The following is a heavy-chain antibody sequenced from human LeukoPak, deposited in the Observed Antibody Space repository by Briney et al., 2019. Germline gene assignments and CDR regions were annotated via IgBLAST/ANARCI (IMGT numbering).Heavy chain of an antibody. CDR1: GYTFNAYY. Sequence: ASVKVSCKASGYTFNAYYMHWVRQAPGQGLEWMGWINPNSGVTNYAQKFQGRVTMTRDTSISTAYMELSRLRSDDTAVYYCASASGDITGATLIFDYWGQGNLVTVSS. D-gene: IGHD1-20*01. CDR3: ASASGDITGATLIFDY. J-gene: IGHJ4*02. V-gene: IGHV1-2*02. CDR2: INPNSGVT.